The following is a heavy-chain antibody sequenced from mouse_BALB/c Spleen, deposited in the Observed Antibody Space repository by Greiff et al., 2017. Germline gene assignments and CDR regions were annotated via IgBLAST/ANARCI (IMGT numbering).Heavy chain of an antibody. Sequence: QVHVKQSGPGLVAPSQSLSITCTVSGFSLTSYGVHWVRQPPGKGLEWLGVIWAGGSTNYNSALMSRLSISKDNSKSQVFLKMNSLQTDDTAMYYCARDQGGSYDYDEAWFAYWGQGTLVTVSA. D-gene: IGHD2-4*01. V-gene: IGHV2-9*02. CDR2: IWAGGST. CDR3: ARDQGGSYDYDEAWFAY. J-gene: IGHJ3*01. CDR1: GFSLTSYG.